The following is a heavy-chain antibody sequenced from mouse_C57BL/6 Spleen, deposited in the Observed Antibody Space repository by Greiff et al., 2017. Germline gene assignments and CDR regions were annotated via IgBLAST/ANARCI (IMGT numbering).Heavy chain of an antibody. D-gene: IGHD1-1*01. J-gene: IGHJ1*03. V-gene: IGHV1-69*01. CDR1: GYTFTSYW. Sequence: QVQLQQPGAELVMPGASVKLSCKASGYTFTSYWMHWVKQRPGQGLEWIGEIDPSDSYTNYNQKFKGKSTLTVDKSSSTAYMQLSSLTSEDSAVYYCARSITSVVGTGIGYWYFDVWGTGTTVTVSS. CDR2: IDPSDSYT. CDR3: ARSITSVVGTGIGYWYFDV.